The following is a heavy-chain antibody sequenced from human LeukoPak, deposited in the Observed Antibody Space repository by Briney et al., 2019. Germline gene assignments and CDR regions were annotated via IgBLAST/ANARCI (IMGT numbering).Heavy chain of an antibody. J-gene: IGHJ4*02. Sequence: GASVKVSCKASGYTFTSYYMHWVRQAPGQGLEWMGIINPSGGSTSYAQKFQGRVTMTRDTSTSTVYMELSSLRSEDTAVYYCALISIPGTTFDYWGQGTLVTVSS. D-gene: IGHD1-1*01. CDR3: ALISIPGTTFDY. V-gene: IGHV1-46*01. CDR1: GYTFTSYY. CDR2: INPSGGST.